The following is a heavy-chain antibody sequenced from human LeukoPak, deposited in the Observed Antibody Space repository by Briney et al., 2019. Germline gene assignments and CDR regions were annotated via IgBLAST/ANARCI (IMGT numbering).Heavy chain of an antibody. D-gene: IGHD3-10*01. CDR1: GFTFSSYA. Sequence: GASLRLSCAASGFTFSSYAMSWVRQAPGKGLEWVSSISGSGGSTYYADSVKGRFTISRDNSKNTLYLQMNSLRAEDTAVYYCAKSRGPHEFRSFGYWGQGTLVTVSS. J-gene: IGHJ4*02. CDR2: ISGSGGST. V-gene: IGHV3-23*01. CDR3: AKSRGPHEFRSFGY.